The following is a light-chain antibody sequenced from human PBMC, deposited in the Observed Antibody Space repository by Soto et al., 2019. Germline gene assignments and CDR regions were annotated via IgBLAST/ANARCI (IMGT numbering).Light chain of an antibody. CDR3: EQYDKSIT. J-gene: IGKJ4*01. CDR1: QSVSSSY. Sequence: EIVLTQSPGTLSLSPGERATLSCRASQSVSSSYLVWYQQKPGQAPRLLIYGASSRATGIPDRFSGSGSGTDFTLTINRLEPEDFAVYYCEQYDKSITFGGGTKVEIK. V-gene: IGKV3-20*01. CDR2: GAS.